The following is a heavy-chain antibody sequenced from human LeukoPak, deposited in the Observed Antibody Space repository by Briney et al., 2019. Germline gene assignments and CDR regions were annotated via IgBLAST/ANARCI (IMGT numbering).Heavy chain of an antibody. CDR1: GGSISSSSYY. Sequence: ETLSLTCTVSGGSISSSSYYWGWIRQPPGKGLEWIGSIYYSGSTYYNPSLKSRVTISVDTSKNQFSLKLSSVTAADTAVYYCARQGITTHLDYWGQGTLVTVSS. CDR3: ARQGITTHLDY. CDR2: IYYSGST. J-gene: IGHJ4*02. V-gene: IGHV4-39*01. D-gene: IGHD4-11*01.